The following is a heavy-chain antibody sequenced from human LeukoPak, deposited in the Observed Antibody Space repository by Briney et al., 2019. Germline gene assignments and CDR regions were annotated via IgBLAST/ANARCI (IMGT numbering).Heavy chain of an antibody. CDR3: AREWDPRGAYYMDV. J-gene: IGHJ6*03. D-gene: IGHD1-26*01. Sequence: PGGSLRLSCAASGFTFSSYWMHWVRQAPGKGLVWVSRISSDGGDTIYADSVKGRFTILRDNANNTLYLQMNSLRGGDTAVYYCAREWDPRGAYYMDVRGKGTTVTVSS. CDR2: ISSDGGDT. CDR1: GFTFSSYW. V-gene: IGHV3-74*01.